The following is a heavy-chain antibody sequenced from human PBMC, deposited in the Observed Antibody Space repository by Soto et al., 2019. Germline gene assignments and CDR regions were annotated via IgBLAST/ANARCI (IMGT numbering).Heavy chain of an antibody. J-gene: IGHJ4*02. Sequence: PGVSLRLSFAASGFTVSSNYMSWVRQAPGKGLEWVSVIYSGGSTYYADSVKGRFTISRDNSKNTLYLQMNSLRAEDTAVYYCVLGWVFDYWGQGTLVTVSS. CDR1: GFTVSSNY. D-gene: IGHD1-26*01. CDR3: VLGWVFDY. CDR2: IYSGGST. V-gene: IGHV3-66*01.